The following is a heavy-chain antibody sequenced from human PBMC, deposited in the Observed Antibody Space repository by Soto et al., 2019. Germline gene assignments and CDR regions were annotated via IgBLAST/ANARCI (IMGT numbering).Heavy chain of an antibody. Sequence: GGSLGLSCAASGFTFSIYAMSWVRQAPGKGLEWVSAISGSGGSTYYADSVKGRFTISRDNSKNTLYLQMNSLRAEDTAVYYCANRIVVVPGATGSLDPWGKGTLVTVSS. D-gene: IGHD2-2*01. CDR2: ISGSGGST. V-gene: IGHV3-23*01. J-gene: IGHJ5*02. CDR3: ANRIVVVPGATGSLDP. CDR1: GFTFSIYA.